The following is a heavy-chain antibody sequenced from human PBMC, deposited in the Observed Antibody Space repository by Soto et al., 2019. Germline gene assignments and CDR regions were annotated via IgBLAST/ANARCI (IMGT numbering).Heavy chain of an antibody. CDR1: GGSISSYY. CDR3: ARARITMVREVIKYNMDV. J-gene: IGHJ6*02. D-gene: IGHD3-10*01. V-gene: IGHV4-59*01. CDR2: IYNSGST. Sequence: TLSLTCTVSGGSISSYYWSWIRRPPGKGLEWIGYIYNSGSTHSNPSLQSRVTISVDTSKNQFSLKLSSVTAADTGIYYCARARITMVREVIKYNMDVWGQGTTVTVSS.